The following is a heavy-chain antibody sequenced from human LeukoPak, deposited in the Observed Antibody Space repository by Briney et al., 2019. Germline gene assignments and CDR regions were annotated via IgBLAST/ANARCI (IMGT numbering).Heavy chain of an antibody. V-gene: IGHV3-30-3*01. CDR2: ISYDGANK. CDR1: GFTFSSYD. Sequence: GGSLRLSCAASGFTFSSYDLHWVRQAPGKGLEWVALISYDGANKYYADSVKGRFTLSRDNSKDTEILQMNSLRPEDTAIYYCVRERVTGTGIVSAFTIWGQGTLVTVSS. J-gene: IGHJ3*02. CDR3: VRERVTGTGIVSAFTI. D-gene: IGHD2-21*02.